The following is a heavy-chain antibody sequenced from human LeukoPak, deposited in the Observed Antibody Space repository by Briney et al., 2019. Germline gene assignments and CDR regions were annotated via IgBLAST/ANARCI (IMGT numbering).Heavy chain of an antibody. CDR2: INHGGGT. J-gene: IGHJ3*02. CDR3: ARVAGAFDI. Sequence: SETLSLTCAVYGGSFNDYYWSWIRQPPGKGLEWIGEINHGGGTNYNPSLKSRVTISVGPSKNQFSLNLSALTAADTALYYCARVAGAFDIWGQGTMVTVSS. CDR1: GGSFNDYY. D-gene: IGHD1-1*01. V-gene: IGHV4-34*01.